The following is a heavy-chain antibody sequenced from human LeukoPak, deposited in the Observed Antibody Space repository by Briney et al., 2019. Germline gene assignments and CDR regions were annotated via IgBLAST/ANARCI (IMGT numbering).Heavy chain of an antibody. V-gene: IGHV4-34*01. J-gene: IGHJ4*02. CDR3: ARTGPAAIVFDY. Sequence: PSETLSLTCAVYGGSFSGYYWSWIRQPPGKGLEWIGEINHSGSTNYNPPLKSRVTISVDTSKNQFSLKLSSVTAADTAVYYCARTGPAAIVFDYWGQGTLVTVSS. CDR2: INHSGST. D-gene: IGHD2-2*01. CDR1: GGSFSGYY.